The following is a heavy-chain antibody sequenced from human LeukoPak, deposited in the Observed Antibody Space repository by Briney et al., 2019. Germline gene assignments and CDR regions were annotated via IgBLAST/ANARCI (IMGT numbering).Heavy chain of an antibody. J-gene: IGHJ3*02. Sequence: PGGSLRLSCAASGLTFSSYGMHWVRQAPGKGLEWVAVISYDGSNKYYADSVKGRFTISRDNSKNTLYLQMNSLRAEDTAVYYCAKGGYSYGLRDDAFDIWGQGTMVTVSS. CDR2: ISYDGSNK. CDR1: GLTFSSYG. CDR3: AKGGYSYGLRDDAFDI. V-gene: IGHV3-30*18. D-gene: IGHD5-18*01.